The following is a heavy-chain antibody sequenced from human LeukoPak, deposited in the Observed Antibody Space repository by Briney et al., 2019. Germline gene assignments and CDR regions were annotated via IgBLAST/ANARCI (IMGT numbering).Heavy chain of an antibody. CDR2: IYYSGST. V-gene: IGHV4-59*12. CDR1: GGSISNYF. Sequence: KSSETLSLTCSVSGGSISNYFWSWIRQPPGKGLEWIGYIYYSGSTDYNPSLKSRVTMSVDTSKNQFSLRLTSVTAADTAVYYCARNWGTGWHSFYYYMDVWGKGTTVTVSS. CDR3: ARNWGTGWHSFYYYMDV. J-gene: IGHJ6*03. D-gene: IGHD6-19*01.